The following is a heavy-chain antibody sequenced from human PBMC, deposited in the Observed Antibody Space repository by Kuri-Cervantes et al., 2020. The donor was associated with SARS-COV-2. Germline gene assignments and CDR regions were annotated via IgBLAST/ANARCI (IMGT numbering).Heavy chain of an antibody. J-gene: IGHJ6*03. CDR1: GNTLTELP. V-gene: IGHV1-24*01. CDR2: FDPEQREI. Sequence: ASVKVSCKVSGNTLTELPLHWVRQAPGKGLEWMGGFDPEQREIIYAQKFQGRVSMTEDTSTDTAYMELSSLRSEDTAVYYCARGGWKYGGNPPTLGYYYYYMDVWGKGTTVTVSS. CDR3: ARGGWKYGGNPPTLGYYYYYMDV. D-gene: IGHD4-23*01.